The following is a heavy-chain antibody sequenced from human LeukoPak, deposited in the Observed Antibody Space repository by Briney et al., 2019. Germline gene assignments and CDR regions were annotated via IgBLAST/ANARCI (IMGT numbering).Heavy chain of an antibody. CDR3: ARASYSYDINGWVPFDY. J-gene: IGHJ4*02. V-gene: IGHV4-59*08. CDR2: ISYTGST. Sequence: SETLSLTCTVSGGSINTNYWSWIRQPPGKGLEWIGYISYTGSTNYNPSLKSRVTISGDTSKNQFSLRLSSVTAADTAVYYCARASYSYDINGWVPFDYWGQGTLVTVSS. D-gene: IGHD3-22*01. CDR1: GGSINTNY.